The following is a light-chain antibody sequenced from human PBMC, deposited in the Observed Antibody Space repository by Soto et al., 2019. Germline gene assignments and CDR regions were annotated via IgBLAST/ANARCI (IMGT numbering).Light chain of an antibody. CDR2: DVS. J-gene: IGLJ2*01. CDR1: SSDVGTYNY. V-gene: IGLV2-11*01. CDR3: QSYDSSLSAVV. Sequence: QSALTQPRSVSGSLGQSVTISCTGTSSDVGTYNYVSWYQQHPGKAPKVMIYDVSERPSGVPDRFSGSKSGTSASLAITGLQAEDEADYYCQSYDSSLSAVVFGGGTKLTVL.